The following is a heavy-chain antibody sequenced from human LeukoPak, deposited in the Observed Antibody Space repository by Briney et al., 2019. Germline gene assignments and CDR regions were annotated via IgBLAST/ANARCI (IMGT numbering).Heavy chain of an antibody. CDR1: GYTFTGYY. V-gene: IGHV1-2*02. Sequence: AASVKVSCKASGYTFTGYYMHWVRQAPGQGLEWMGWINPNSGGTNYAQKFQGRVTMTRDTSISTAYMELSRLRSVDTAVYYCARPWYCSSTSCSGFDYWGQGTLVTVSS. CDR3: ARPWYCSSTSCSGFDY. J-gene: IGHJ4*02. D-gene: IGHD2-2*01. CDR2: INPNSGGT.